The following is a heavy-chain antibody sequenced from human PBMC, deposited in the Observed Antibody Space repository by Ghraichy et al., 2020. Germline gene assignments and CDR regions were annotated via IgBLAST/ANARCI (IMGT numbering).Heavy chain of an antibody. CDR3: AREVLRYFDWRFKPFDY. V-gene: IGHV4-34*01. D-gene: IGHD3-9*01. CDR1: GGSFSGYY. Sequence: SETLSLTCAVYGGSFSGYYWSWIRQPPGKGLEWIGEINHSGSTNYNPSLKSRVTISVDTSKNQFSLKLSSVTAADTAVYYCAREVLRYFDWRFKPFDYWGQGTLVTVSS. J-gene: IGHJ4*02. CDR2: INHSGST.